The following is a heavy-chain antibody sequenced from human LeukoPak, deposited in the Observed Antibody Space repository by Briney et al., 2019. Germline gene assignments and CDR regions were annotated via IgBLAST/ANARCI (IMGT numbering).Heavy chain of an antibody. CDR1: GGSISSYY. D-gene: IGHD3-3*01. CDR3: AGDGNYDSGWFDP. V-gene: IGHV4-59*01. Sequence: PSETLSLTCTVSGGSISSYYWSWSRQPPGKGLEWIGYIYYSGSTNYYPSLKSRVTISVDTSKNQFSLKLSSVTAADTAVYYCAGDGNYDSGWFDPWGQGTLVTVSS. J-gene: IGHJ5*02. CDR2: IYYSGST.